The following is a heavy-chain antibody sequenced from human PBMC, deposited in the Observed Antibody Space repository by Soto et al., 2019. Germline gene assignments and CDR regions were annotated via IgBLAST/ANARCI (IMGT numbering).Heavy chain of an antibody. Sequence: QVHLVQSGAEMKKPGSSVRVSCEASGGTFSTSGFGWVRQAPGQGLEWMGGIIPIFGASNYAPKFQGRITIRADESTSTSYLEMSGLKSEDTATYYCARDPRSGWAHAAFDVWGPGTLIIVSS. V-gene: IGHV1-69*01. D-gene: IGHD3-22*01. J-gene: IGHJ3*01. CDR1: GGTFSTSG. CDR2: IIPIFGAS. CDR3: ARDPRSGWAHAAFDV.